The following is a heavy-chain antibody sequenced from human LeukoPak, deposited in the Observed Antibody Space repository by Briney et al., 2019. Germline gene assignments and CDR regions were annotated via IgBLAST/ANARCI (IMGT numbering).Heavy chain of an antibody. CDR1: GYTFTGYY. CDR2: INPNHGDT. D-gene: IGHD3-9*01. J-gene: IGHJ4*02. V-gene: IGHV1-2*02. CDR3: ARSPHILTGENFDY. Sequence: ASVTVSCKASGYTFTGYYMHWVRQAPGQGLEWMGWINPNHGDTNYAQKFQDRVSMTRDTAISTAYMHLSRLRSADTAVYYCARSPHILTGENFDYWGQGTLLTVSS.